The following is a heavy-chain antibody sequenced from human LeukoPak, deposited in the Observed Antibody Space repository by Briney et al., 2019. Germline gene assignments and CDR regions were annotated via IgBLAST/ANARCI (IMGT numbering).Heavy chain of an antibody. CDR1: GYSFSTYW. J-gene: IGHJ3*02. CDR2: TYPGNSDT. CDR3: ARPRSGGVVGTNPFDI. D-gene: IGHD3-16*02. V-gene: IGHV5-51*01. Sequence: GESLKISCKASGYSFSTYWIAWVRQMPGKGLEWMGITYPGNSDTRYSPSFRGQLIISADKSGRVAYLQWSSLKASDTAIYYCARPRSGGVVGTNPFDIWGQGTMVTVSS.